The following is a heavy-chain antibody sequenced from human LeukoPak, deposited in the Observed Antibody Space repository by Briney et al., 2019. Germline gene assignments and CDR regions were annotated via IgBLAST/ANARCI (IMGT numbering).Heavy chain of an antibody. D-gene: IGHD2-2*01. V-gene: IGHV1-24*01. CDR2: FSPENGDT. CDR1: GYTLTKLS. Sequence: ASVKVSCKVSGYTLTKLSMHWVRQAPGKGLEWMGGFSPENGDTIYAQKFQGRVTMTKDTSTDTAYMELSSLRSEDTAVYYCATLYCSSTSCKTNNGFDPWGQGTLVTVSS. J-gene: IGHJ5*02. CDR3: ATLYCSSTSCKTNNGFDP.